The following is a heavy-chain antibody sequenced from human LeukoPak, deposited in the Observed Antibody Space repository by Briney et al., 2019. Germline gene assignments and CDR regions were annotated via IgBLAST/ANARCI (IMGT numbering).Heavy chain of an antibody. D-gene: IGHD6-13*01. CDR1: GFTISNYW. V-gene: IGHV3-7*01. CDR3: ARVVVAAGTWYFDY. J-gene: IGHJ4*02. Sequence: PGGSLRLSCAASGFTISNYWMTWVRQAPGKGLEWVAIIKQDGSEKYYVDSVKGRFTISRDNAKNSLYLQMNSLRAEDTAVYYCARVVVAAGTWYFDYWGQGTLVTVSS. CDR2: IKQDGSEK.